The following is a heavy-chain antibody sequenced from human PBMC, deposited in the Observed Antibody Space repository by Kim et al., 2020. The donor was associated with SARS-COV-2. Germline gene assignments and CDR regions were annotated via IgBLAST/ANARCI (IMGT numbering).Heavy chain of an antibody. V-gene: IGHV3-33*01. Sequence: GGSLRLSCAASGFTFSSYGIHWVRQAPGKGLEWVAVIWYDGSNKYYADSVKGRFTISRDNSKNTLYLQMNSLRAEDTAVYYCARPYMVRGVINDAFDYWGQGTLVTVSS. J-gene: IGHJ4*02. CDR3: ARPYMVRGVINDAFDY. CDR2: IWYDGSNK. D-gene: IGHD3-10*01. CDR1: GFTFSSYG.